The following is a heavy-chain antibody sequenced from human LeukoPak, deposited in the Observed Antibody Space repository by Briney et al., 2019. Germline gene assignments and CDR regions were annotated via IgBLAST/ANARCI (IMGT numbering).Heavy chain of an antibody. J-gene: IGHJ4*02. CDR1: GFTFSSYG. D-gene: IGHD6-19*01. Sequence: GGSLRLSCAASGFTFSSYGMHWVRQAPGKGLEWVAVISYDGSNKYYADPVKGRFTISRDNSKNTLYLQMNSLRAEDTAVYYCAKEGSGWYWDYWGQGTLVTVSS. CDR3: AKEGSGWYWDY. CDR2: ISYDGSNK. V-gene: IGHV3-30*18.